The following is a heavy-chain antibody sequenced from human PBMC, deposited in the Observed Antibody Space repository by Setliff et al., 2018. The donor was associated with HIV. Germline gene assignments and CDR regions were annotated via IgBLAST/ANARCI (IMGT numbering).Heavy chain of an antibody. J-gene: IGHJ4*02. CDR3: ARVGPFEFDSSGYAEF. CDR1: GYTFSSFA. V-gene: IGHV1-18*01. Sequence: AASVKVSCKASGYTFSSFAMSWVRQAPGQGLEWVAWISGYNGHTNYAQRFQGRVTATTDTSTSTAYMELRSLRSDDTAVYFCARVGPFEFDSSGYAEFWGQGTPVTVSS. CDR2: ISGYNGHT. D-gene: IGHD3-22*01.